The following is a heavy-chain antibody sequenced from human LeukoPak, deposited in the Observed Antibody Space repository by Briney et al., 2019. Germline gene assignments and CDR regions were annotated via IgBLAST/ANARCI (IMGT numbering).Heavy chain of an antibody. CDR1: GGSISSYY. CDR2: IYYSGST. Sequence: SETLSLTCTVSGGSISSYYWSWIRQPPGKGLEWIGYIYYSGSTNYNPSLESRVTISVDTSKNQFSLKLSSVTAADTAVYYCARRAKNAFDIWGQGTMVTVSS. CDR3: ARRAKNAFDI. J-gene: IGHJ3*02. V-gene: IGHV4-59*08.